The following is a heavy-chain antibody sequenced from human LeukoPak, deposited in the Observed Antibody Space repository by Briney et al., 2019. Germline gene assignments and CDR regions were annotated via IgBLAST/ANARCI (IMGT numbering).Heavy chain of an antibody. J-gene: IGHJ4*02. CDR1: GGSISSYY. CDR3: ARTKVLPDYYDNSGGFDY. Sequence: SEALSLTCTVSGGSISSYYWNWIRQPPGKGPEWIGYIYYSGSTNYNPSLKSRVTISVDTSKNQFSLKLSSVTAADTAVYYCARTKVLPDYYDNSGGFDYWGRGTLVTVSS. D-gene: IGHD3-22*01. V-gene: IGHV4-59*01. CDR2: IYYSGST.